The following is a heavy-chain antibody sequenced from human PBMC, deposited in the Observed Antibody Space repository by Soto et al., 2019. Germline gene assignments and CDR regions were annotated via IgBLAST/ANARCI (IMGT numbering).Heavy chain of an antibody. CDR1: GFTFSSYE. CDR2: ISSSGSTI. D-gene: IGHD3-22*01. CDR3: ARDPPITMKDYYGMDV. Sequence: PGGSLRLSCAASGFTFSSYEMNWVRQAPGKGLEWVSYISSSGSTIYYADSVKGRFTISRDNAKNSLYLQMNSLRAEDTAVYYCARDPPITMKDYYGMDVWGQGTTVTVSS. V-gene: IGHV3-48*03. J-gene: IGHJ6*02.